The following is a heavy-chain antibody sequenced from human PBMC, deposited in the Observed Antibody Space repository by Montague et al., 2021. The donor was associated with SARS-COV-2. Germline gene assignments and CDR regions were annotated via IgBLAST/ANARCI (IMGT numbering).Heavy chain of an antibody. CDR2: IYYSGST. CDR1: GGSISSSSYY. J-gene: IGHJ3*02. V-gene: IGHV4-39*01. D-gene: IGHD3-22*01. CDR3: ARFPTSYYYDSKVAPATPDAFDI. Sequence: SETLSLTCTVSGGSISSSSYYWGWIRQPPGKGLEWIGSIYYSGSTYYNPSLKSRVTISVDTPKNQFSLKLSSVTAADTAVYYCARFPTSYYYDSKVAPATPDAFDIWGQGTMVTVSS.